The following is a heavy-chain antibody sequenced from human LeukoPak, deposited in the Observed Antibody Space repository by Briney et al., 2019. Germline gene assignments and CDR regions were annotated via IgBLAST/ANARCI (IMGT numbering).Heavy chain of an antibody. J-gene: IGHJ4*02. Sequence: NPSETLSLTCTASGGSISSYYWSWIRQPPGKGLEWIGDIYYSGSTNYNPSLKSRVTISVDTSKNQFSLKLSSVTAADTAVYYCARDKKGASCYDYWGQGTLVTVSS. CDR2: IYYSGST. CDR3: ARDKKGASCYDY. V-gene: IGHV4-59*01. D-gene: IGHD2-2*01. CDR1: GGSISSYY.